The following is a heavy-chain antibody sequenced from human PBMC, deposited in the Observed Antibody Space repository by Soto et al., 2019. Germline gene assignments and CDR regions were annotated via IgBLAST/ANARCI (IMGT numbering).Heavy chain of an antibody. Sequence: QVQLVESGGGVVQPGGSLRLSCAAFGFTFSNYAMFWVRQSPGEGLEWVALISYDGRDESYVDSVKGRFSISRDNSKDTLYLQMDSLRAQDTAVYYCARRTAEAYYMDVWGKGTTVTVSS. D-gene: IGHD1-1*01. CDR2: ISYDGRDE. CDR3: ARRTAEAYYMDV. V-gene: IGHV3-30*03. J-gene: IGHJ6*03. CDR1: GFTFSNYA.